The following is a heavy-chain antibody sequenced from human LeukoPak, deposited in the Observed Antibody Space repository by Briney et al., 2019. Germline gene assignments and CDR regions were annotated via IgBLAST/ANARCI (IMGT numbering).Heavy chain of an antibody. D-gene: IGHD2-2*01. V-gene: IGHV4-4*02. CDR2: IYHNGTP. J-gene: IGHJ4*02. Sequence: SGTLSLTCAVSVGSINSGNWWSWVRQSPGKGLEWIGEIYHNGTPNYNPSLKSRVTISADTFKNHFSLKMTSVTAADTAVYYCATYDQLLAFDNWGQGTLVTVSS. CDR1: VGSINSGNW. CDR3: ATYDQLLAFDN.